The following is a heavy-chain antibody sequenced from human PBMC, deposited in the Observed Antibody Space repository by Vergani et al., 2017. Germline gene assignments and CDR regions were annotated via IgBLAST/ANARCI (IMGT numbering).Heavy chain of an antibody. Sequence: EVQLVESGGGLVQPGRSLRLSCAASGFTFDDYAMHWVRQAPGKGLEWVSGISWNSGSIGYADSVKGRFTISRDNAKNSLYLQMNSLRAEDTALYYCARGSGVVYWGQGTLVTVSS. V-gene: IGHV3-9*01. CDR1: GFTFDDYA. CDR3: ARGSGVVY. CDR2: ISWNSGSI. D-gene: IGHD2-8*02. J-gene: IGHJ4*02.